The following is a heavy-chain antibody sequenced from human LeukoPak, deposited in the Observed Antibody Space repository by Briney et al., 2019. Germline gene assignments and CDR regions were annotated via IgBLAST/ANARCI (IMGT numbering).Heavy chain of an antibody. CDR2: IITIFGTA. V-gene: IGHV1-69*05. CDR3: ASGTTVDRYYFDY. D-gene: IGHD4-23*01. J-gene: IGHJ4*02. CDR1: GGTFSSYA. Sequence: SVKVSCKASGGTFSSYAISWVRQAPGQGLEWMGGIITIFGTANYAQKFQGRVTITTDESTSTAYMELSSLRSEDTAVYYCASGTTVDRYYFDYWGQGTLVTVSS.